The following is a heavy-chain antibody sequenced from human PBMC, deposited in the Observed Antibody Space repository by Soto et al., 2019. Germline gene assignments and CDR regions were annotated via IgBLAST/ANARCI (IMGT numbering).Heavy chain of an antibody. Sequence: EVQLVESGGGLVQPGGSLKLSCAASGFTFSGSAMHWVRQASGKGLEWVGRIRSKANSYATAYAASVKGRLTISRDDSKNTAYLQMNSLKTEDTAVYYCTRHSSGGDYYYYGMDVWGQGTTVTVSS. CDR2: IRSKANSYAT. V-gene: IGHV3-73*02. D-gene: IGHD6-19*01. CDR1: GFTFSGSA. J-gene: IGHJ6*02. CDR3: TRHSSGGDYYYYGMDV.